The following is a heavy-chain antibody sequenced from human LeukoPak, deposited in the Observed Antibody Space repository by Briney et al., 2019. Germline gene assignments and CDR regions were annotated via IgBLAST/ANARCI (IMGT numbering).Heavy chain of an antibody. D-gene: IGHD3-22*01. CDR2: INHSGST. J-gene: IGHJ4*02. CDR1: GGSFSGYY. CDR3: ASFPPRFYYDSSGYPTRGG. V-gene: IGHV4-34*01. Sequence: MTSETLSLTCAVYGGSFSGYYWSWIRQPPGKGLEWVGEINHSGSTNYNPSLKSRVTISVDTSKNQFSLKLSSVTAADTAVYYCASFPPRFYYDSSGYPTRGGWGQGTLVTVSS.